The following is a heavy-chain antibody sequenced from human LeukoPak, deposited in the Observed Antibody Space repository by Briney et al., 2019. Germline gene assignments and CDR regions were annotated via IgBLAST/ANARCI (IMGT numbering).Heavy chain of an antibody. Sequence: GGSLRLSCAASGFTVSSNSMSWVRQAPGKGLEWVSVIYSGGSTYYADSVKGRFTISRDNSKNTLYLQMNSLRAEDTAVYYCAKDRSSGCPDYWGQGTLVTVSS. CDR2: IYSGGST. CDR3: AKDRSSGCPDY. J-gene: IGHJ4*02. D-gene: IGHD6-19*01. V-gene: IGHV3-66*01. CDR1: GFTVSSNS.